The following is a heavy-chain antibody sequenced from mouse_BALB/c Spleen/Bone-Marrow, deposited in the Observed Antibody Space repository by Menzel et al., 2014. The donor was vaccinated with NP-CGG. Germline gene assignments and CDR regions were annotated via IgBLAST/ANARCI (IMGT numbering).Heavy chain of an antibody. CDR3: TTLARSDFDY. CDR1: GYAFSNYW. V-gene: IGHV1-5*01. J-gene: IGHJ2*01. D-gene: IGHD3-1*01. Sequence: EVKLQESGTVLARPGAAVKMSCKASGYAFSNYWVHWVKQRPGQGLEWIGTIYPGNSDTTYNQKFKGKAKLTAVTSTSTAYMELSSLTNEDSAVYYCTTLARSDFDYWGQGTTLTVSS. CDR2: IYPGNSDT.